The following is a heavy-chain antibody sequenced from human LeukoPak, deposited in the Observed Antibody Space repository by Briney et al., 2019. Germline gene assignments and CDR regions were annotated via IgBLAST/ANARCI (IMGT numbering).Heavy chain of an antibody. Sequence: GSLRLSCAASGFTFSSYAMSWVRQAPEKGLEWVPTISGSGGGTYYADSVKGRFPISRNDSKNMLYLEKNRRRAGDTAVYYCAKDRGRYRNNYFDHWGQGTLGTVSS. CDR1: GFTFSSYA. CDR3: AKDRGRYRNNYFDH. V-gene: IGHV3-23*01. D-gene: IGHD1-26*01. CDR2: ISGSGGGT. J-gene: IGHJ4*02.